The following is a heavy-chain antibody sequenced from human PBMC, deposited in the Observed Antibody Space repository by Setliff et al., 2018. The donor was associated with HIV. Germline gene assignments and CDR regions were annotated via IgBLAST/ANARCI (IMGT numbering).Heavy chain of an antibody. CDR2: INHSGNP. CDR3: ARIRRASGYLDY. J-gene: IGHJ4*02. V-gene: IGHV4-34*01. Sequence: PSETLSLTCAVYGGSFSGNHWSWFRQPPGKGPEWIGEINHSGNPNYNPSLKSRVTISADTSKNQFSLKLTSVTAADTAVYFCARIRRASGYLDYWGQGTLVTVSS. D-gene: IGHD2-21*01. CDR1: GGSFSGNH.